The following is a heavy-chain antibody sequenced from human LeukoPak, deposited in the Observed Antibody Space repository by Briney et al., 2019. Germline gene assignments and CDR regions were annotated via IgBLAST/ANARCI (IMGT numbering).Heavy chain of an antibody. CDR3: ARGPIQGDYSFDY. CDR1: GYTFTGYY. Sequence: GASVKVSCKASGYTFTGYYMHWVRQAPGQGLEWMGRINPNSGGTNYAQKFQGRVTMTRDTSISTAYMELSRLRSDDTAVYYCARGPIQGDYSFDYWGQGTLVTVSS. J-gene: IGHJ4*02. V-gene: IGHV1-2*06. CDR2: INPNSGGT. D-gene: IGHD4-17*01.